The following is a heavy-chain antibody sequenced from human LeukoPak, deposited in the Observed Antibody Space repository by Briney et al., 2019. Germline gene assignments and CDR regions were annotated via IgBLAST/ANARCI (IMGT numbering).Heavy chain of an antibody. J-gene: IGHJ4*02. CDR3: ASRVDTELDY. CDR2: ISYDGSNK. CDR1: GFTFSSYA. D-gene: IGHD5-18*01. Sequence: GGSLRLSCAASGFTFSSYAMHWVRQAPGKGLEWVAVISYDGSNKYYADSVKGRFTISRDNSKNTLYLQMNSLRAEDTAVYYCASRVDTELDYWGQGTLVTVSS. V-gene: IGHV3-30-3*01.